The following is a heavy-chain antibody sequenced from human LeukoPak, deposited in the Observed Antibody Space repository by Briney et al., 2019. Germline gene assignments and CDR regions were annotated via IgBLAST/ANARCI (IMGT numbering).Heavy chain of an antibody. CDR3: ARLYSYGYAVDY. D-gene: IGHD5-18*01. Sequence: ASVKLSCKASGYTFTGYYMHWVRQAPAQGLEWMGRINPNSGGTNYAQKFQGRVTMTRDTSISTAYMELSRLRSDDTAVYYCARLYSYGYAVDYWGQGTLVTVSS. J-gene: IGHJ4*02. CDR1: GYTFTGYY. V-gene: IGHV1-2*06. CDR2: INPNSGGT.